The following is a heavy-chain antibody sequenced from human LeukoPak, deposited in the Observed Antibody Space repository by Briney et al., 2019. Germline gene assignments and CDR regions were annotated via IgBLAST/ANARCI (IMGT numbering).Heavy chain of an antibody. CDR2: ISAYNGNT. Sequence: GASVKVSCKASGYTFTSFGITWVRQAPGQGLEWMGWISAYNGNTNYAQKLQGRVTMTTDTSTSTAYMELRSLRSDDTAVYYCARVDGEVATIALNYWGQGTLVTVSS. CDR3: ARVDGEVATIALNY. CDR1: GYTFTSFG. J-gene: IGHJ4*02. V-gene: IGHV1-18*01. D-gene: IGHD5-12*01.